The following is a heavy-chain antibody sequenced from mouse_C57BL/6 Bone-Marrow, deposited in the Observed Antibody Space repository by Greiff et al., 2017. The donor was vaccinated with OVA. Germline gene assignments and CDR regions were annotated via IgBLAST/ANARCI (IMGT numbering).Heavy chain of an antibody. CDR1: GYAFTNYL. CDR3: ARGRRRDY. J-gene: IGHJ2*01. V-gene: IGHV1-54*01. CDR2: INPGSGGT. Sequence: VQLKQSGAELVRPGTSVKVSCKASGYAFTNYLIEWVKQRPGKGLEWIGVINPGSGGTNYNEKFQGRATLTADKSSRTAYMQRSSLTSEDSAVYFCARGRRRDYWGQGTTLTVAS.